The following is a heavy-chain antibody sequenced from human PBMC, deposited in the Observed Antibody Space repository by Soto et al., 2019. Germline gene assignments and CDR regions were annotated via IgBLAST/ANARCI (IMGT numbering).Heavy chain of an antibody. D-gene: IGHD6-19*01. Sequence: SETLSLTCTVSGGSISSYYWSWIRQPPGKGLEWIGYIYYSGSTNYNPSLKSRVTISVDTSKNQFSLKLSSVTAADTAVYYCARRWLAETWHDAFDIWGQGTMVTVSS. CDR1: GGSISSYY. J-gene: IGHJ3*02. CDR3: ARRWLAETWHDAFDI. V-gene: IGHV4-59*08. CDR2: IYYSGST.